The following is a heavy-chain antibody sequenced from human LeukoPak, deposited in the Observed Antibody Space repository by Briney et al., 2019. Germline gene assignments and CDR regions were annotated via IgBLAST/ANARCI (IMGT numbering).Heavy chain of an antibody. CDR3: ARDSGTAAGRVKDYYYYGMDV. CDR1: GGSISSYY. D-gene: IGHD6-13*01. CDR2: IYYSGST. V-gene: IGHV4-59*01. J-gene: IGHJ6*02. Sequence: SETLSLTCTVSGGSISSYYWSWIRQPPGKGLEWIGYIYYSGSTNYNPSLKSRVTISVDTSKNQFSLKLSSVTAADTAVYYCARDSGTAAGRVKDYYYYGMDVWGQGTTVTVSS.